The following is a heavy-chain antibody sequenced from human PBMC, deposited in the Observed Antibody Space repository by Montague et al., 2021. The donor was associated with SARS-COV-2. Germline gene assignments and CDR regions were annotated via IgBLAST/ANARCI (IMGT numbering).Heavy chain of an antibody. CDR3: ARLGAITLVRGITKADFSNYGMDV. Sequence: SETLSLTCAVSSGSFRGYYWSWIRQPPGKGQEWIGEINHSGSTTYNPSLESRVSISVDTSNKQFSLKVTSVTAADTAVYYCARLGAITLVRGITKADFSNYGMDVWGQGTTVTVSS. V-gene: IGHV4-34*01. CDR2: INHSGST. CDR1: SGSFRGYY. D-gene: IGHD3-10*01. J-gene: IGHJ6*02.